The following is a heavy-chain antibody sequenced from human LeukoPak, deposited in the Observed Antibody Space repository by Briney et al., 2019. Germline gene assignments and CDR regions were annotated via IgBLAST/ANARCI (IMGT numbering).Heavy chain of an antibody. CDR1: GYTFTGYY. CDR2: INPNSGGT. Sequence: ASVKVSCKASGYTFTGYYMHWVRQAPGQGLEWMGRINPNSGGTSYAQKFQGRVTMTRDTSISTAYMELSRLRSDDTAVYHCARDFWSGRTNDAFDIWGQGTMVTVSS. D-gene: IGHD3-3*01. CDR3: ARDFWSGRTNDAFDI. V-gene: IGHV1-2*06. J-gene: IGHJ3*02.